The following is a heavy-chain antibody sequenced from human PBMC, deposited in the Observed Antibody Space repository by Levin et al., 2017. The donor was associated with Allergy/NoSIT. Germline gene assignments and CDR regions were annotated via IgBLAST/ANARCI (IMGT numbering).Heavy chain of an antibody. Sequence: SQTLSLTCTVSGGSISSYYWSWIRQPPGKGLEWIGYIYYSGSTNYNPSLKSRVTISVDTSKNQFSLKLSSVTAGDTAVYYCAMGEYYFDYWGQGTLVTVSS. CDR3: AMGEYYFDY. CDR1: GGSISSYY. J-gene: IGHJ4*02. CDR2: IYYSGST. V-gene: IGHV4-59*01. D-gene: IGHD3-16*01.